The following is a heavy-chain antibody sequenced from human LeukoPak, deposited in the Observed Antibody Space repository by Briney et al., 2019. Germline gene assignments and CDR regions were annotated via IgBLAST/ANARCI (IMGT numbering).Heavy chain of an antibody. CDR1: GFTFSSDW. CDR3: GTSTVS. D-gene: IGHD1-1*01. J-gene: IGHJ5*02. Sequence: GGSLRLSCAASGFTFSSDWMSWVRQAPGKGPEWVANINQDGSVKNYVDSVKGRVTMSRDNPKNSVFLEMYSLRAEDTAVYYCGTSTVSWGLGTLVTASS. V-gene: IGHV3-7*01. CDR2: INQDGSVK.